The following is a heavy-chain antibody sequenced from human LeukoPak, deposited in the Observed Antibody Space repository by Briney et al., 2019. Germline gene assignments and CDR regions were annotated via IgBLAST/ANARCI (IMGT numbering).Heavy chain of an antibody. CDR2: INHSGST. CDR1: GGSFSGYY. V-gene: IGHV4-34*01. CDR3: ARDLDTAMATPGRDY. Sequence: SETLSLTCAVYGGSFSGYYWSWIRQPPGKGLEWIGEINHSGSTNYNPSLKSRVTISVDTSKNQFSLKLSSVTAADTAVYYCARDLDTAMATPGRDYWGQGTLVTVSS. J-gene: IGHJ4*02. D-gene: IGHD5-18*01.